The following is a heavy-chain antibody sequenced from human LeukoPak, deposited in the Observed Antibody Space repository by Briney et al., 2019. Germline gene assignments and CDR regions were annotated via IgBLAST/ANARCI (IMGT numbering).Heavy chain of an antibody. CDR3: AKDSTYGSPFDY. CDR1: GFTFRNYG. D-gene: IGHD3-10*01. V-gene: IGHV3-30*02. Sequence: QPGESLRLSCAASGFTFRNYGMHWVRLAPGKGLEWVAFIRYDGSIKYYVDSVKGRFTVSRDNSKNTLYLQMNSLRAEDTAVYYCAKDSTYGSPFDYWGQGTLVTVSS. J-gene: IGHJ4*02. CDR2: IRYDGSIK.